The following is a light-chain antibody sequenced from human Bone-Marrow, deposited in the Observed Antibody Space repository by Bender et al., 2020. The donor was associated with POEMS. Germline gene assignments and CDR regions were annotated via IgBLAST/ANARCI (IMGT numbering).Light chain of an antibody. Sequence: QSALTQPASVSGSPGQSITISCTGTSSDVGGYNYVSWYQQHPGKAPRLIIYDVSHRPSGVSDRFFGSKSADTASLSISRLQPDDEGYYYCSSYTSSSTLLFGGGTRLTVL. CDR1: SSDVGGYNY. J-gene: IGLJ2*01. V-gene: IGLV2-14*01. CDR2: DVS. CDR3: SSYTSSSTLL.